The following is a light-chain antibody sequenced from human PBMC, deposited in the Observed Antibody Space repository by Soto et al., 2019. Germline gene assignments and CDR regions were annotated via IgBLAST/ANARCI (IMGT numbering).Light chain of an antibody. J-gene: IGKJ3*01. CDR1: QSISIF. CDR2: GAS. Sequence: DIQMTQSPSSLSASVGDRVTITCRASQSISIFLNWYQQKPGKAPNLLIYGASSLQSGVPSRFSGSVSGTDFTLTISSLQPEDFATYYCQQSYSTPRTFGPGTKVDIK. V-gene: IGKV1-39*01. CDR3: QQSYSTPRT.